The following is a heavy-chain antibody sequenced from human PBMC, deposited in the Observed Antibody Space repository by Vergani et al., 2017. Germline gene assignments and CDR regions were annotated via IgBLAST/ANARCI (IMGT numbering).Heavy chain of an antibody. V-gene: IGHV4-59*01. J-gene: IGHJ4*02. CDR1: GGSISSYY. D-gene: IGHD3-3*01. Sequence: QVQLQESGPGLVKPSETLSPTCTVSGGSISSYYWSWIRQPPWKGLEWIGYIYYSGSTNYNPSLKSRVTISVDTSKNQFSLKLSSVTAADTAVYYCASGIYDFWSSYYSYFDYWGQGTLVTVSS. CDR2: IYYSGST. CDR3: ASGIYDFWSSYYSYFDY.